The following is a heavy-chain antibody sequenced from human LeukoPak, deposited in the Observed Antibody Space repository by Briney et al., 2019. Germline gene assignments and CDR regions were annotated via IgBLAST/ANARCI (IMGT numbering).Heavy chain of an antibody. Sequence: SETLSLTCTVSGSSIRNTSYYWSWIRQPPGKGLEWIGYIYYSGSTNYNPSLKNRVTISVDTSKNKFSLKLSSVTAVNTALYYCARLRYYYDSSGSHGWWFDPWGQGTLVTVSS. CDR3: ARLRYYYDSSGSHGWWFDP. J-gene: IGHJ5*02. D-gene: IGHD3-22*01. CDR1: GSSIRNTSYY. CDR2: IYYSGST. V-gene: IGHV4-61*01.